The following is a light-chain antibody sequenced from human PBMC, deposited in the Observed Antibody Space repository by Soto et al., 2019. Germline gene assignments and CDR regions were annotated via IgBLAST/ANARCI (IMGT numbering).Light chain of an antibody. CDR3: SAYTSTSXPWV. CDR2: EVS. J-gene: IGLJ1*01. CDR1: SSDVCGYNY. Sequence: QSFLTQPASVSGSPVQSITISCTGTSSDVCGYNYFSWYQLHPGKSPKLIIYEVSHRPSGASNHFSGYKSGNTASLTISGLQDEDEADYYCSAYTSTSXPWVVGTGTKVXV. V-gene: IGLV2-14*01.